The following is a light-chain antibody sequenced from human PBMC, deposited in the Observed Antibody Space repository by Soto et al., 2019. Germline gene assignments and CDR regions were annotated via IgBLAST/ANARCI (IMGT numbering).Light chain of an antibody. Sequence: QSVLTQPPSPSGTPGQRVTISCSGSSSNIGINVLSWYQQLPGAAPKLLIYSNDQRPSGVPDRFSGSKSGTSASLAISGLQPEDEADYYCAAWDDSLNGYAFGPGTKVTVL. CDR1: SSNIGINV. V-gene: IGLV1-44*01. J-gene: IGLJ1*01. CDR2: SND. CDR3: AAWDDSLNGYA.